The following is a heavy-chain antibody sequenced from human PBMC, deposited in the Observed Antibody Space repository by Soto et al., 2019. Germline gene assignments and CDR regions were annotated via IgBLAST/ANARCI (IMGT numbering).Heavy chain of an antibody. CDR2: MNAKSGDT. V-gene: IGHV1-8*01. J-gene: IGHJ6*02. CDR1: GYTFSDFD. D-gene: IGHD3-16*01. CDR3: ARGNPFNYAGFDV. Sequence: AASVNVSCKASGYTFSDFDINWLRQASGQGPEWMGWMNAKSGDTFFPQRFQGKFNMTWDTSLSTAYMEVGSLTSDDTAIYYCARGNPFNYAGFDVRGQGTTFTVSS.